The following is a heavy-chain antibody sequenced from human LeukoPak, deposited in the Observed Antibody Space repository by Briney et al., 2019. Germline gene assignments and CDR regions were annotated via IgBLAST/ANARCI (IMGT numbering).Heavy chain of an antibody. Sequence: ASVKVSCKASGYTFTSYYMHWVRQAPGQGLEWMGIINPSGGSTSYAQKFQGRVTMTRDMSTSTVYMELSSLRSEDTAVYYCAREQCSGGSCYSLLFDIWGQGTTVTVSS. CDR3: AREQCSGGSCYSLLFDI. J-gene: IGHJ3*02. CDR2: INPSGGST. CDR1: GYTFTSYY. D-gene: IGHD2-15*01. V-gene: IGHV1-46*01.